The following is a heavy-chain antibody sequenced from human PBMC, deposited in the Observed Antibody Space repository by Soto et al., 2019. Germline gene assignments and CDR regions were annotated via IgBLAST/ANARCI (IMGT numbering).Heavy chain of an antibody. CDR3: ASASYGDSDY. CDR2: INAYSGDR. Sequence: QGELVQSGAEVKKPGASVKVSCKASGYTFPSSTISWLRQAPGQGLEWLGWINAYSGDRKFAQRFQGRVTMTTDTPTSTAYLELTSLTSDDTAIYYCASASYGDSDYWGQGTLLTVSS. V-gene: IGHV1-18*01. CDR1: GYTFPSST. J-gene: IGHJ4*02. D-gene: IGHD4-17*01.